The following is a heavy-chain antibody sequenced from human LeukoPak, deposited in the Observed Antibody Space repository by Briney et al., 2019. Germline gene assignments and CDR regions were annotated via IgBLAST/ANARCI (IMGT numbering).Heavy chain of an antibody. D-gene: IGHD5-24*01. Sequence: TSETLSLTCTVSGGSMSSYYWSWIRQPPGKGLEWIGEINHSGSTNYNPSLKSRVTISVDTSKNQFSLKLSSVTAADTAVYYCAKEGWLQMRGYFDYWGQGTLVTVSS. CDR2: INHSGST. CDR3: AKEGWLQMRGYFDY. V-gene: IGHV4-34*01. J-gene: IGHJ4*02. CDR1: GGSMSSYY.